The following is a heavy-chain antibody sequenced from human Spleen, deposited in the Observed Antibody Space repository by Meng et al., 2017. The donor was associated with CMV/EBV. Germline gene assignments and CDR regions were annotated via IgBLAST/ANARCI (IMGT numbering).Heavy chain of an antibody. V-gene: IGHV3-73*01. CDR2: IRSKANGYAT. J-gene: IGHJ4*02. CDR3: SSRELFDY. D-gene: IGHD2/OR15-2a*01. Sequence: GGSLRLSCAASGFTVSSDYMSWVRQASGKGLEWVGRIRSKANGYATTYAASVQGRFTISRDDSKSTAYLQMNSLKTEDTAIYYCSSRELFDYWGQGILVTVSS. CDR1: GFTVSSDY.